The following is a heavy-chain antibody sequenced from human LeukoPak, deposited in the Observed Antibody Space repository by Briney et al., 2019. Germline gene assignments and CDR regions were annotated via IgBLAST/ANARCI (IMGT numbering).Heavy chain of an antibody. V-gene: IGHV3-74*01. Sequence: GGSLRLSCAASGFTFSSYWMHWVRHAPGQGLVWVSRIKGDGISTNYADSVKGRFTISRDIAKNTLYLQMNSLRAEDTGVYYCAKDHYWSIDYWGRGTLVTVSS. CDR1: GFTFSSYW. CDR2: IKGDGIST. CDR3: AKDHYWSIDY. D-gene: IGHD3-3*01. J-gene: IGHJ4*02.